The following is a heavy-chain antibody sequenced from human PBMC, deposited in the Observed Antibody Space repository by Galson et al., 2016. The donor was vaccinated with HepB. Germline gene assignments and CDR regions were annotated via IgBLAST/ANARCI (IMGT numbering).Heavy chain of an antibody. Sequence: QSGAEVKKPGESLKISCKGSGYSFTSYWIGWVRQMPGKGLEWMGIIYPGDSDTRYSPSFQGQVTISADKSISTAYLQWSSLKASATAMYYCARHAATVTTSDYYFDDWGQGTLVTVSS. J-gene: IGHJ4*02. V-gene: IGHV5-51*01. D-gene: IGHD4-17*01. CDR2: IYPGDSDT. CDR1: GYSFTSYW. CDR3: ARHAATVTTSDYYFDD.